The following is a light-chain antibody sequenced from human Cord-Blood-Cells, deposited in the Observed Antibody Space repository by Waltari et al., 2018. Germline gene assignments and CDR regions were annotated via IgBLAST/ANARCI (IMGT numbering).Light chain of an antibody. CDR1: QSISSW. CDR2: DAS. J-gene: IGKJ1*01. CDR3: QQYNSYSET. V-gene: IGKV1-5*01. Sequence: DIQMPQSPSTLSPSVGARVTITCRASQSISSWLAWYQQKPGKAPKLLIYDASSLESGVPSRFSGSGSGTEFTLTISSLQPDDFATYYCQQYNSYSETFGQGTKVEIK.